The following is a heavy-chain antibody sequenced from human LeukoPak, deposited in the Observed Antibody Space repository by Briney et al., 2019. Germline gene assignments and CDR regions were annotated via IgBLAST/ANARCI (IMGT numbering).Heavy chain of an antibody. D-gene: IGHD3-10*01. Sequence: PGRSLRLSSAASGFTFSGYGMHWVRQAPGKGLEWVAVIYYDGNNKYYADSVKGRFTISRDNPKNTLYLQMYSLRAEDTAVYYCARWGSGTYNAYDHYGMDVWGQGTTVTVSS. V-gene: IGHV3-33*01. CDR1: GFTFSGYG. CDR3: ARWGSGTYNAYDHYGMDV. J-gene: IGHJ6*02. CDR2: IYYDGNNK.